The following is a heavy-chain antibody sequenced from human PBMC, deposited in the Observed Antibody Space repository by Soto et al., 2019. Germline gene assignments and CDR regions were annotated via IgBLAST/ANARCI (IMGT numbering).Heavy chain of an antibody. CDR1: GGSISNYY. J-gene: IGHJ4*02. CDR3: ARGARWGDY. V-gene: IGHV4-59*01. CDR2: IYYSGST. D-gene: IGHD4-17*01. Sequence: QVQLQELGPGLVKPSETLSLTCTVSGGSISNYYWSWIRQPPGKGLEWIGYIYYSGSTNYNPSLKSRVTISVDTSKNKFSLKLSSVTAADTAVYYCARGARWGDYWGQGTLVTVSS.